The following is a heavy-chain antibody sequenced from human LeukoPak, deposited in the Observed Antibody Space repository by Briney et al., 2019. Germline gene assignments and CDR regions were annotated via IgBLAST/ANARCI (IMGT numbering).Heavy chain of an antibody. Sequence: ASVKVSCKASGYTFTGYYMHWVRQAPGQGLEWMGWINPNSGGTNYAQKFQGRVTMTRDTSISTAYMELSRLRSDDMAVYYCARGPPKALSGFDYWGHGTLVTVSS. V-gene: IGHV1-2*02. CDR2: INPNSGGT. J-gene: IGHJ4*01. D-gene: IGHD2/OR15-2a*01. CDR1: GYTFTGYY. CDR3: ARGPPKALSGFDY.